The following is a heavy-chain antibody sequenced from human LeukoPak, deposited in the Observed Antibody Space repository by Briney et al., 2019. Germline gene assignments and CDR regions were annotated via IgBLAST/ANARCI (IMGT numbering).Heavy chain of an antibody. CDR2: ISYDGSNK. D-gene: IGHD3-10*01. CDR1: GFTFSSYA. V-gene: IGHV3-30-3*01. J-gene: IGHJ4*02. Sequence: GGSLRLSCAASGFTFSSYAMHWVRQAPGKGLEWVAVISYDGSNKYYADSVKGRFTISRDNSKNTLYLQMNSLRAEDTAVYYCARALVVRFGELPEPFFDYWGPGTLVIVSS. CDR3: ARALVVRFGELPEPFFDY.